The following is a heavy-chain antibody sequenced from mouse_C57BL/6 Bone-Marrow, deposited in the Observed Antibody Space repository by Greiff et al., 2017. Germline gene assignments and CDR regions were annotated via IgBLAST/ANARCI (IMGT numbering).Heavy chain of an antibody. CDR2: IYPRSGNN. Sequence: VQLQQSGAELARPGASVKLSCKASGYTFTSYGMSWVKQRTGQGLELIGEIYPRSGNNYYNAKFKGKATLTADKSSSTAYMKLRSLTSEDSAVYFCASLSCYCGYWYFDVWGTGTTVTVSS. CDR3: ASLSCYCGYWYFDV. CDR1: GYTFTSYG. J-gene: IGHJ1*03. V-gene: IGHV1-81*01. D-gene: IGHD1-1*01.